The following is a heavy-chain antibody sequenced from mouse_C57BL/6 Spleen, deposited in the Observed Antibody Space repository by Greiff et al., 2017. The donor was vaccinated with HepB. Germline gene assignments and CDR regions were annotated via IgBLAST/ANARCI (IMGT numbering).Heavy chain of an antibody. D-gene: IGHD2-1*01. Sequence: VQRVESGPELVKPGASVKISCKASGYAFSSSWMNWVKQRPGKGLEWIGRIYPGDGDTNYNGKFKGKATLTADKSSSTAYMQLSSLTSEDSAVYFCARVHYGNYGYAMDYWGQGTSVTVSS. CDR3: ARVHYGNYGYAMDY. CDR2: IYPGDGDT. CDR1: GYAFSSSW. V-gene: IGHV1-82*01. J-gene: IGHJ4*01.